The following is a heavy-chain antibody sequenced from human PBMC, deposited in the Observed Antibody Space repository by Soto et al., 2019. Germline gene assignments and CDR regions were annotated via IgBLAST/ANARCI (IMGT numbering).Heavy chain of an antibody. CDR3: ARESAGSHKNNWFDP. V-gene: IGHV4-59*01. D-gene: IGHD3-10*01. Sequence: QVQLQESGPGLVKPSETLSLTCTVSGGSISTYYWSWIRQPPGKGLEGVGYIYYSGSTYYNPSLKRLVTLSVDSARNQLLLQLNSVTAADTAVYYCARESAGSHKNNWFDPWGQGTLVTVSS. CDR2: IYYSGST. J-gene: IGHJ5*02. CDR1: GGSISTYY.